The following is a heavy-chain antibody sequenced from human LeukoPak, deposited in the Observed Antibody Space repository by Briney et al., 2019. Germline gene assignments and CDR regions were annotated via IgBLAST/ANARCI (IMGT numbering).Heavy chain of an antibody. D-gene: IGHD6-13*01. CDR1: GFTFSSYA. Sequence: GGSLRLSCAASGFTFSSYAMSWVRQAPGKGLEWVSSISGNSGRTYYADSVKGRFSISRDNSNNTLYLQMNSLRAEDAAVYCCAKSTSSWERVDYWGQGTLVTVSS. V-gene: IGHV3-23*01. CDR3: AKSTSSWERVDY. CDR2: ISGNSGRT. J-gene: IGHJ4*02.